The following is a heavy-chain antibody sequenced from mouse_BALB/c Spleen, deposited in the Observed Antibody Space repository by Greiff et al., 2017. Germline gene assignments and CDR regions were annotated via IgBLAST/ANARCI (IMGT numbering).Heavy chain of an antibody. J-gene: IGHJ3*01. CDR2: INPYNDGT. D-gene: IGHD1-1*01. V-gene: IGHV1-14*01. CDR3: ARRGDYVSSSAWLAY. Sequence: EVQLQESGPELVKPGASVKMSCKASGYTFTSYVMHWVKQKPGQGLEWIGYINPYNDGTKYNEKFKGKATLTSDKSSSTAYMELSSLTSEDSAVYYGARRGDYVSSSAWLAYWGQGTLVTVSA. CDR1: GYTFTSYV.